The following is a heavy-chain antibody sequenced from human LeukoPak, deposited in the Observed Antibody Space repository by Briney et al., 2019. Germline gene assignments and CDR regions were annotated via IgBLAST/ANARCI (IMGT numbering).Heavy chain of an antibody. D-gene: IGHD2-2*01. J-gene: IGHJ4*01. CDR2: ISVYNGKT. CDR3: ARDCSTHSCYFYP. V-gene: IGHV1-18*01. Sequence: ASVTVSCKASGYTFDSFGISWVRQAPGQGLEWMGWISVYNGKTSFSPKLQDRLTVTADTSTTTAYMELKSLRSDDTAVYYCARDCSTHSCYFYPWGQGTLVTISS. CDR1: GYTFDSFG.